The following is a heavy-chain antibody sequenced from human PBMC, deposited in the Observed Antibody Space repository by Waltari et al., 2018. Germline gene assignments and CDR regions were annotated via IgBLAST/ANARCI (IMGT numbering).Heavy chain of an antibody. CDR3: AGYCGGDCFLDY. CDR2: IYYSGST. Sequence: VQLLESGGGLVQPGGSLRLSCAASGFHFSSYAMSWVRQAPGKGLEWIGSIYYSGSTYYNPSLKSRVTISVDTSKNQFSLKLSSVTAADTAVYYCAGYCGGDCFLDYWGQGTLVTVSS. D-gene: IGHD2-21*01. J-gene: IGHJ4*02. V-gene: IGHV4-59*05. CDR1: GFHFSSYA.